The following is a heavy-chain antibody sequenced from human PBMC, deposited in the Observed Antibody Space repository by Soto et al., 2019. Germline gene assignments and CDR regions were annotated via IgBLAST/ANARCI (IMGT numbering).Heavy chain of an antibody. D-gene: IGHD2-15*01. V-gene: IGHV1-46*01. CDR2: VNPSGGST. CDR1: GYIFTAYS. J-gene: IGHJ1*01. CDR3: AREENCSDGICYSEYFQR. Sequence: ASVKVSCKASGYIFTAYSMHWVRQAPGQGLEWMGIVNPSGGSTNYAQKFQGRITMTRDTSTSTVYMDLSSLTSEDTAVYYCAREENCSDGICYSEYFQRWGQGTLVTVSS.